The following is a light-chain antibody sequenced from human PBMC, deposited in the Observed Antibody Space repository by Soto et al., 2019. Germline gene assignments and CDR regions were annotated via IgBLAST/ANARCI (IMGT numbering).Light chain of an antibody. V-gene: IGKV1-39*01. CDR3: QQTYRTPYT. J-gene: IGKJ2*01. CDR1: QTISNF. Sequence: DIQMTQSPSSLSAAVGDRITITCRASQTISNFLNWYHQRPGKAPKLLIFGASSLQSGVPSKFTGSRSGTDFTLTISDLQPEDFATYYCQQTYRTPYTFGQGTNLEIK. CDR2: GAS.